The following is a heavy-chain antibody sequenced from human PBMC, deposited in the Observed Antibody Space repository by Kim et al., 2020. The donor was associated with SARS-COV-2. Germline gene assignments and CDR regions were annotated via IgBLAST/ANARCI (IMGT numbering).Heavy chain of an antibody. V-gene: IGHV3-49*03. J-gene: IGHJ3*02. D-gene: IGHD3-22*01. CDR2: IRSKAYGGTT. CDR3: TRAQYYYDSSGYYPDAFDI. Sequence: GGSLRLSCTASGFTFGDYAMSWFRQAPGKGLEWVGFIRSKAYGGTTEYAASVKGRFTISRDDSKSIAYLQMNSLKTEDTAVYYCTRAQYYYDSSGYYPDAFDIWGQGTMVTVSS. CDR1: GFTFGDYA.